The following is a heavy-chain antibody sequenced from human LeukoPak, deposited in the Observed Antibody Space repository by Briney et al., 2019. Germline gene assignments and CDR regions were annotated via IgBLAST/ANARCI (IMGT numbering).Heavy chain of an antibody. Sequence: PGGSLRLSCAASGFTFDDYAMHWVRQAPGQGLEWVSGISWNSGSIGYADSVKGRFTISRDNAKNSLYLQMDSLRAEDTALYYCAKETADWFDPWGQGTLVTVSS. J-gene: IGHJ5*02. V-gene: IGHV3-9*01. D-gene: IGHD6-13*01. CDR1: GFTFDDYA. CDR2: ISWNSGSI. CDR3: AKETADWFDP.